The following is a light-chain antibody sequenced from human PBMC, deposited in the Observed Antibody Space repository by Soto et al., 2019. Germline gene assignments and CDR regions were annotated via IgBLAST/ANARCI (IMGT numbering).Light chain of an antibody. Sequence: DIQMTQSPSSLSASVGDRVTITCQASQDISNYLNWYQQKPGKAPKLLIYDASNLETGVPSRFSGSEPGTDFTFTNSSLQPEDIATYYCQQYDNLPYTFGQGTKLEIK. CDR1: QDISNY. J-gene: IGKJ2*01. CDR3: QQYDNLPYT. V-gene: IGKV1-33*01. CDR2: DAS.